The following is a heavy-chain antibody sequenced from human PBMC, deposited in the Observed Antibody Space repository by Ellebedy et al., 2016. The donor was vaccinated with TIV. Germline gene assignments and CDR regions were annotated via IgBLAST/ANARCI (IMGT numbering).Heavy chain of an antibody. V-gene: IGHV3-21*04. CDR1: GFTFTSYT. CDR2: IRSTGYYI. D-gene: IGHD6-19*01. CDR3: ARDLDKSSGWYGGAAY. J-gene: IGHJ4*02. Sequence: GESLKISCAASGFTFTSYTMNWVRQAPGKGLEWVSSIRSTGYYIYYADSVKGRFTISRDNARNSLFLQMNSLRVDDTAVYYCARDLDKSSGWYGGAAYWGQGTLVTVSS.